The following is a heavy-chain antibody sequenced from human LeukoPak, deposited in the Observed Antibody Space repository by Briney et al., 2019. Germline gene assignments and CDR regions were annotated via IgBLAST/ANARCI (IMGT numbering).Heavy chain of an antibody. Sequence: ASVKVSCKASGYTFTSYYMHWVRQAPGQGLEWMGMINPSGGRTNYAQKFQGRVTMTRDTSTSTVYMELSSLRSEDTAVYYCARVRKRITMIVVTKAEGWFDPWGQGTLVTVSS. J-gene: IGHJ5*02. D-gene: IGHD3-22*01. CDR2: INPSGGRT. CDR1: GYTFTSYY. CDR3: ARVRKRITMIVVTKAEGWFDP. V-gene: IGHV1-46*01.